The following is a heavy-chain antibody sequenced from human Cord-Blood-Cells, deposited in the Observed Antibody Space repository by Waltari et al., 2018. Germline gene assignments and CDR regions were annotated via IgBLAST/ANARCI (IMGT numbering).Heavy chain of an antibody. CDR1: GFTVSSNY. V-gene: IGHV3-53*01. Sequence: EVQLVESGGGLIQPGGSLRLSCAASGFTVSSNYMSWVRQAPGKGLEGGSVIDSGGSTYYADSVKGRFTISRDNSKNTLYLQMNSLRAEDTAVYYCARADLGGRGAFDIWGQGTMVTVSS. CDR2: IDSGGST. D-gene: IGHD2-15*01. J-gene: IGHJ3*02. CDR3: ARADLGGRGAFDI.